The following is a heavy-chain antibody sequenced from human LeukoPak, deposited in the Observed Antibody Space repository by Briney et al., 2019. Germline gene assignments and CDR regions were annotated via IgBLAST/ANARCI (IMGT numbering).Heavy chain of an antibody. V-gene: IGHV3-74*01. Sequence: GGSLRLSCAASGFTFNSYWIHWVRQAPGKGLVWVSRINTDGSRTNYADSVKGRFAISRDNAKNTVSLQMKNLRAEDTAVYYCAKSDCGSDGCKLLNYWGQGTLVIASS. CDR3: AKSDCGSDGCKLLNY. CDR1: GFTFNSYW. CDR2: INTDGSRT. D-gene: IGHD3-10*01. J-gene: IGHJ4*02.